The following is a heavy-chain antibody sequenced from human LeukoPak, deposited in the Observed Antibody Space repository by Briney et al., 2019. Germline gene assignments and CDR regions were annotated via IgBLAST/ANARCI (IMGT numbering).Heavy chain of an antibody. J-gene: IGHJ4*02. V-gene: IGHV4-59*01. CDR3: ARDRVVVPAAFDY. CDR1: GGSISSYY. CDR2: IYYSGST. D-gene: IGHD2-2*01. Sequence: SETLSLTCTVSGGSISSYYWSWPRQPPGQGLEWIGYIYYSGSTNYNPSLKSRVTISVDTSKNQFSLKLSSVTAADTAVYYCARDRVVVPAAFDYWGQGTLVTVSS.